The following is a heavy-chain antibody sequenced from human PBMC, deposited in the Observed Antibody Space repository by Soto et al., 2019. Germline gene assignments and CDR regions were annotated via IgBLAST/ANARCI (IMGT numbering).Heavy chain of an antibody. J-gene: IGHJ4*02. V-gene: IGHV1-2*02. CDR1: GYTFTDYY. D-gene: IGHD3-22*01. CDR2: INPNSGGA. CDR3: ARSSTYNFDSSGFYDY. Sequence: ASVKVSCKASGYTFTDYYMHWVRQAPGQGLEWMGWINPNSGGANYAQTFQGRVTLTRDASINTAYMDLTRLTSGDAAVYYCARSSTYNFDSSGFYDYWGPGTMVTVYS.